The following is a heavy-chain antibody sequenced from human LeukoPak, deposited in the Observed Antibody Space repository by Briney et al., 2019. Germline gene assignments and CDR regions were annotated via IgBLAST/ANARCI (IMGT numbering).Heavy chain of an antibody. CDR2: INTNTGNP. V-gene: IGHV7-4-1*02. D-gene: IGHD4-17*01. CDR3: ARGHDYEDY. CDR1: GYSFNSQG. J-gene: IGHJ4*02. Sequence: ASVKVSCKASGYSFNSQGMTRVRQAPGQGLEWMGWINTNTGNPTYAQGFTERFVFSLDTSVSTAYLQISSLKAEDTAVYYCARGHDYEDYWGQGTLVTVSS.